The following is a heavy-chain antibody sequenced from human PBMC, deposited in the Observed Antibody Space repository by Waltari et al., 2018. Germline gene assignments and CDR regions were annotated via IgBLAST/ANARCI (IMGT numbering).Heavy chain of an antibody. D-gene: IGHD3-3*01. V-gene: IGHV4-30-2*01. J-gene: IGHJ3*02. CDR2: IYHSGST. Sequence: QLQLQESGSGLVKPSQTMSLTCAVSGGSISSGGYSWSWIRQPPGKGLEWIGYIYHSGSTYYNPSLKSRVTISVDRSKNQFSLKLSSVTAADTAVYYCARGLYYDFWSGYFDAFDIWGQGTMVTASS. CDR3: ARGLYYDFWSGYFDAFDI. CDR1: GGSISSGGYS.